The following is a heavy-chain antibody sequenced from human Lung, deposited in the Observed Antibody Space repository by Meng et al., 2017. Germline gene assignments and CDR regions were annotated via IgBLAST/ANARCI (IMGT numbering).Heavy chain of an antibody. CDR1: GDTFAAYW. V-gene: IGHV1-2*06. D-gene: IGHD6-13*01. CDR3: ARDEDISAAGKLFGDY. J-gene: IGHJ4*02. Sequence: QGQLVQSGPEVKKPGAPVKWSCKPSGDTFAAYWIHWLRQAPGQGLEWMGRIDPNNDHTQYAQNFQGRVTMTSDTSISTVYMELNGLRSDDTAVYYCARDEDISAAGKLFGDYWGQGTLVTVSS. CDR2: IDPNNDHT.